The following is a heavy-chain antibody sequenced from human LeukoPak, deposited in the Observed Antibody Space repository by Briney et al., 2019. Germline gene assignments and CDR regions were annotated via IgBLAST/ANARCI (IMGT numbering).Heavy chain of an antibody. CDR2: IIPIFGTA. J-gene: IGHJ4*02. D-gene: IGHD5-18*01. V-gene: IGHV1-69*06. CDR1: GGTFSSYA. Sequence: SVKVSCKASGGTFSSYAISWVRQAPGQGLEWMGGIIPIFGTANYAQKLQGRVTITADKSTSTAYMELSSLRSEDTAMYYCAVSSGSGYTYGREDFFVDYWGQGTLVTVSS. CDR3: AVSSGSGYTYGREDFFVDY.